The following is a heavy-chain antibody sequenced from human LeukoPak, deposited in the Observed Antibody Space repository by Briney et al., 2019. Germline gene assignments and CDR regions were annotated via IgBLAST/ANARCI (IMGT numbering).Heavy chain of an antibody. CDR2: IYYSGST. CDR3: AGPGAARLDY. CDR1: GGSISSYY. V-gene: IGHV4-59*12. J-gene: IGHJ4*02. Sequence: PSETLSLTCTVSGGSISSYYWSWIRQPPGKGLEWIGYIYYSGSTNYNPSLKSRVTISVDTSKNQFSLKLSSVTAADTAVYYCAGPGAARLDYWGQGTLVTVSS. D-gene: IGHD6-6*01.